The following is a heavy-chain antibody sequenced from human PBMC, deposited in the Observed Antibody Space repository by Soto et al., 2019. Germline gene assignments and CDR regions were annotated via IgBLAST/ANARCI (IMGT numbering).Heavy chain of an antibody. D-gene: IGHD1-1*01. Sequence: GRSLRLSCEGSGLTFSDYYISWLRQAPGKGLEWISYSSNSGTFSRYADSVKGRFSISRDNTKNLLYLQMNSLRAEYTAVYYCARSGHNLNRLHSW. CDR3: ARSGHNLNRLHS. J-gene: IGHJ5*01. CDR1: GLTFSDYY. CDR2: SSNSGTFS. V-gene: IGHV3-11*06.